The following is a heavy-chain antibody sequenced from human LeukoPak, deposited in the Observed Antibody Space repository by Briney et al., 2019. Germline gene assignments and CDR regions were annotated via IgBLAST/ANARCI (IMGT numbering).Heavy chain of an antibody. V-gene: IGHV3-30*02. CDR1: GFTFSSYG. D-gene: IGHD3-3*01. J-gene: IGHJ4*02. Sequence: GGSLRLSCAASGFTFSSYGMHWVRQAPGKGLEWVAFIRYDGSNKYYADSVKGRFTISRDYSKNTLYLQMNSLRAEDTAVYYCAKDLGVVITLPGYWGQGTLVTVSS. CDR2: IRYDGSNK. CDR3: AKDLGVVITLPGY.